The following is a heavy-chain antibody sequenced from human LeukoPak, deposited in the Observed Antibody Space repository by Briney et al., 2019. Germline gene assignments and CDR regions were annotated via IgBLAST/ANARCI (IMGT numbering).Heavy chain of an antibody. CDR3: ARRSAGYGIDY. J-gene: IGHJ4*02. V-gene: IGHV5-51*01. CDR2: IFPGDSDT. Sequence: GESLKISCKGSGYSFTSYWIGWVRQMPGKGLEWMGIIFPGDSDTRYSPSFQGQVTISVDKSISTAYLQWSGLKASDSAMYYCARRSAGYGIDYWGQGTLVTVSS. CDR1: GYSFTSYW. D-gene: IGHD2-15*01.